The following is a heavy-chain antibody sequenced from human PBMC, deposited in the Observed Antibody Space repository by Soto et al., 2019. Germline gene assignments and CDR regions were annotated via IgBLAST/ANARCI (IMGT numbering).Heavy chain of an antibody. CDR1: GYTFTSYG. V-gene: IGHV1-18*01. Sequence: QVQLVQSGAEVKKPGASVKVSCKDSGYTFTSYGISWVRQAPGQGLEWMGWISAYNGNTNYAQKLQGRVTMTTDTSTSTAYMELRSLRSDDTAVYYCARELWFGELSASAFDIWGQGTMVTVSS. J-gene: IGHJ3*02. D-gene: IGHD3-10*01. CDR3: ARELWFGELSASAFDI. CDR2: ISAYNGNT.